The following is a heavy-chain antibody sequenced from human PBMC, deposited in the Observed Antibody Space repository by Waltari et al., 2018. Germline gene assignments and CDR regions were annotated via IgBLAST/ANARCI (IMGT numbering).Heavy chain of an antibody. J-gene: IGHJ5*02. Sequence: QVQLVQSGAEVKKPGSSVKVSCKASGGTFSSYAISWVRQAPGQGLEWMGGIIPIFGTANYAQKFQGRVTITTDESTSTAYMELSSLRSEDTAVYYCANLPCSGGSCYGWFDPWGQGTLVTVSS. CDR3: ANLPCSGGSCYGWFDP. CDR1: GGTFSSYA. V-gene: IGHV1-69*05. CDR2: IIPIFGTA. D-gene: IGHD2-15*01.